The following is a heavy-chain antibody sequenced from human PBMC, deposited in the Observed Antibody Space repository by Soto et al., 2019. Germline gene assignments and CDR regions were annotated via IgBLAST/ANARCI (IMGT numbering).Heavy chain of an antibody. CDR1: GGSISSYY. J-gene: IGHJ4*02. Sequence: QVQLQESGPGLVKPSETLSLTCTVSGGSISSYYWSWIRQPPGKGLEWIGYIYYSGSTNYNPSLKSRVPRSVATSKNQFSLKLSSVTAADTAVYYCARQVGGWAPWYFDYWGQGTLVTVSS. CDR2: IYYSGST. CDR3: ARQVGGWAPWYFDY. V-gene: IGHV4-59*08. D-gene: IGHD6-19*01.